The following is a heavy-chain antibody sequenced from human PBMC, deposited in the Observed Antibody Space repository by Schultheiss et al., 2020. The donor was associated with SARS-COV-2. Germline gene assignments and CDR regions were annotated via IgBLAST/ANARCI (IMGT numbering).Heavy chain of an antibody. D-gene: IGHD6-13*01. Sequence: GGSLRLSCAASGFTFSSYAMHWVRQAPGKGLEWVAVISYDGSDKYYADSVKGRFTISRDNSKNTLYLQMNSLRAEDTAVYYCARGQLQLESPWGQGTLVTVSS. CDR1: GFTFSSYA. CDR2: ISYDGSDK. V-gene: IGHV3-30*04. CDR3: ARGQLQLESP. J-gene: IGHJ5*02.